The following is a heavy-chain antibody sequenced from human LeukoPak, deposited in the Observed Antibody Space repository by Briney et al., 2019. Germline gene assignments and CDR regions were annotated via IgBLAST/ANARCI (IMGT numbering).Heavy chain of an antibody. CDR3: ARHSAVAGHWYFDL. V-gene: IGHV4-59*08. Sequence: PSETLSLTCTVSGGSISSYYWSWIRQPPGKGLEWIGYIYNSGSSNYNPSLKSRVTISVDTSKNQVSLKLSSVTATDTAVYYCARHSAVAGHWYFDLWGRGTLVSVSS. CDR1: GGSISSYY. D-gene: IGHD6-19*01. J-gene: IGHJ2*01. CDR2: IYNSGSS.